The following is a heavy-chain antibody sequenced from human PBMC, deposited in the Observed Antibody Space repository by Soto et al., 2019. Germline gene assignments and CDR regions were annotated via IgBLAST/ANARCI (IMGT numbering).Heavy chain of an antibody. Sequence: EVQLLESGGGLVQPGESLRLSCAASGFTFSSHPMSWVRQAPGKGLEWVSSISDSGGTTDYADSVKGRFTISRDNSKNTLNLQLISLRAEDTAVYKCAKYSLEGGGYPLGYFDNWGQGTLVTVSS. CDR1: GFTFSSHP. CDR2: ISDSGGTT. J-gene: IGHJ4*02. D-gene: IGHD3-22*01. CDR3: AKYSLEGGGYPLGYFDN. V-gene: IGHV3-23*01.